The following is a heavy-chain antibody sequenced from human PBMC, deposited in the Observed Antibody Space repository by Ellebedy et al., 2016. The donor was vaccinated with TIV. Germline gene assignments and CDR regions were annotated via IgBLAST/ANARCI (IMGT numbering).Heavy chain of an antibody. D-gene: IGHD6-13*01. CDR1: GYSFTSYW. CDR3: ARQDGYSTSSPNWFDP. J-gene: IGHJ5*02. Sequence: GESLKISXKGSGYSFTSYWIGWVRQMPGKGLEWMGIIYPGDSDTRYSPSFQGQVTISADKSISTAYLQWSNLKASDTAMYYCARQDGYSTSSPNWFDPWGQGTLVTVSS. V-gene: IGHV5-51*01. CDR2: IYPGDSDT.